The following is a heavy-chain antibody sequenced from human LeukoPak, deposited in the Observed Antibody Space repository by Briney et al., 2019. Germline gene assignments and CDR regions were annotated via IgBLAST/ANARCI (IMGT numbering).Heavy chain of an antibody. CDR2: FDPEDGET. CDR3: ARDSALAYYGMDV. CDR1: GYTLTELS. V-gene: IGHV1-24*01. J-gene: IGHJ6*02. Sequence: ASVKVSCKVSGYTLTELSMHWVRQAPRKGLEWMGGFDPEDGETIYAQKFQGRVTITRDTSASTAYMELSSLRSEDTAVYYCARDSALAYYGMDVWGQGTTVTVSS. D-gene: IGHD3-10*01.